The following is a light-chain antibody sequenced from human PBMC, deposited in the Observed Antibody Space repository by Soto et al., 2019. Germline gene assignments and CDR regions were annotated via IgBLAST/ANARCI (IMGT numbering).Light chain of an antibody. CDR3: QHSYRTFWT. V-gene: IGKV1-39*01. J-gene: IGKJ1*01. Sequence: DMQMTQSPSSLSSSDGDGVTITCRASQSISTFLNWYQHKPGKAPKLLIYAASTLHSGVPSRFSGSGSGTDFTLTISSLQPEDFASYYCQHSYRTFWTFGHGTKV. CDR1: QSISTF. CDR2: AAS.